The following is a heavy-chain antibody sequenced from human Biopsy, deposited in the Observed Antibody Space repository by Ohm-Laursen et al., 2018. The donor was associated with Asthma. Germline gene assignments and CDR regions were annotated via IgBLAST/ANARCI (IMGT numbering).Heavy chain of an antibody. D-gene: IGHD2-21*01. CDR3: AKATLGDIGKDY. V-gene: IGHV3-9*01. Sequence: RLSCAAPGFTFDDYGMHWVRQAPGKGLEWVSGISWNSGSIGYADSVKGRFTISRDNAKNSLYLQMNSLRVEDTALYYCAKATLGDIGKDYWGQGTLVTVSS. CDR1: GFTFDDYG. J-gene: IGHJ4*02. CDR2: ISWNSGSI.